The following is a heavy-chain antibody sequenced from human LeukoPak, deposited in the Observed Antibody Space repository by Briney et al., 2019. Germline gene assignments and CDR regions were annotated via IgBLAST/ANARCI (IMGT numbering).Heavy chain of an antibody. J-gene: IGHJ4*02. Sequence: PSETLSLTCAVYGGSFSGYYWSWIRQPPGKGLEWIGEINHSGSANYNPSLKSRVTISVDTSKNQFSLKLSSVTAADTAVYYCARAYYDKADWGQGTLVTVSS. V-gene: IGHV4-34*01. CDR1: GGSFSGYY. CDR2: INHSGSA. CDR3: ARAYYDKAD. D-gene: IGHD3-22*01.